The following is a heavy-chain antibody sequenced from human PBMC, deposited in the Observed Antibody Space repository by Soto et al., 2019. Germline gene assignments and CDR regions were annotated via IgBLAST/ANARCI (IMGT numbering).Heavy chain of an antibody. CDR3: ASGGNWFDP. CDR2: MYYNGNI. CDR1: GGSISNYY. V-gene: IGHV4-59*01. J-gene: IGHJ5*02. Sequence: SETLSLTCNVSGGSISNYYWTWVRQSPEKGLEWIGYMYYNGNINYNPSLKSRVTISIDTSKNQFSLTLKSVTAADTAVYYCASGGNWFDPWGQGVLVTVST. D-gene: IGHD3-16*01.